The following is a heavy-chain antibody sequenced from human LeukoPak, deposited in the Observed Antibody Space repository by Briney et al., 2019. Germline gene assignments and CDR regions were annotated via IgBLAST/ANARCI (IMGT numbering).Heavy chain of an antibody. D-gene: IGHD1-26*01. CDR1: GGSISSYY. J-gene: IGHJ5*02. Sequence: SETLSLTYTVSGGSISSYYWSWIRQPPGKGLEWIGYIYYSGSTNYNPSLKSRVTISVDTSKNQFSLKLSSVTAADTAVYYCARGGIMFDPWGQGTLVTVSS. CDR3: ARGGIMFDP. CDR2: IYYSGST. V-gene: IGHV4-59*01.